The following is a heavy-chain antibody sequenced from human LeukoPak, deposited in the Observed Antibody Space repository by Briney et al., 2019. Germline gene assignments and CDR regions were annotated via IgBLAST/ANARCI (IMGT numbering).Heavy chain of an antibody. Sequence: QSGGSLRLSCAASRFTFSNYWMSWVRQAPGKGLEWVANIKQDGSEKYYVDSVKGRFTISRDNAKNSMYLQMNSLRAEDTAVYYCARDGATFSGYDWYYYMDVWGKGTTVTVSS. J-gene: IGHJ6*03. V-gene: IGHV3-7*01. CDR3: ARDGATFSGYDWYYYMDV. CDR2: IKQDGSEK. CDR1: RFTFSNYW. D-gene: IGHD5-12*01.